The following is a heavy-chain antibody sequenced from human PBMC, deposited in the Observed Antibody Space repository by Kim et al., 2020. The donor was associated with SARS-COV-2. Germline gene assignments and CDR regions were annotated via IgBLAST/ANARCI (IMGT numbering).Heavy chain of an antibody. V-gene: IGHV1-2*02. J-gene: IGHJ4*02. CDR2: INPNSGGT. CDR3: AMKLVRGFWSGYLNY. D-gene: IGHD3-3*01. Sequence: QVQLVQSGAEVKKPGASVKVSCKASGYTFTGYYMHWVRQAPGQGLEWMGWINPNSGGTNYAQKFQGRVTMTRDTSISTAYMELGRLRSDDTAVYYCAMKLVRGFWSGYLNYWGQGTLVTVSS. CDR1: GYTFTGYY.